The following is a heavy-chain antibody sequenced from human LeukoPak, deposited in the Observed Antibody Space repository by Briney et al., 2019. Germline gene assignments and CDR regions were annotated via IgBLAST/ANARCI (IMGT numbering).Heavy chain of an antibody. J-gene: IGHJ3*02. CDR1: GGSISSYY. Sequence: SETLSLTCTVSGGSISSYYWSWIRQPAAKGLEWIGRIYTSGSTNYNPSLKSRVTMSVDTSKNQFSLKLSSVTAADTAVYYCARVGVDTAMVGDAFDIWGQGTMVTVSS. CDR2: IYTSGST. V-gene: IGHV4-4*07. CDR3: ARVGVDTAMVGDAFDI. D-gene: IGHD5-18*01.